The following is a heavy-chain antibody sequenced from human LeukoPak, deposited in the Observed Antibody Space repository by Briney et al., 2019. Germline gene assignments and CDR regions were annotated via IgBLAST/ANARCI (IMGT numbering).Heavy chain of an antibody. Sequence: GGSLRLSCAASGFTFSSYSMKWVRQAPGKGLEWVSSISSGSSYIYYADSVKGRFTVSRDNAKNSLYLQMSSLRAEDTAVYYCARDYDSSAEDYFDYWGQGTLVTVS. D-gene: IGHD3-22*01. CDR2: ISSGSSYI. CDR3: ARDYDSSAEDYFDY. V-gene: IGHV3-21*01. CDR1: GFTFSSYS. J-gene: IGHJ4*02.